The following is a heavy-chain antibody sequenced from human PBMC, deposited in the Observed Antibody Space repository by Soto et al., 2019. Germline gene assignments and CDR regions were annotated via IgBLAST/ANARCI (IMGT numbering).Heavy chain of an antibody. CDR3: AKAKGLRLGAFDI. D-gene: IGHD3-16*01. V-gene: IGHV3-23*01. Sequence: PGGSLRLSCAASGFTFSSYAMSWVRQAPGKGLEWVSAISGSGGTTYYADSVKGRFTSPRDNSKNTLYLQMNSLRAEDTAVYYCAKAKGLRLGAFDIWGQGTMVTVSS. CDR1: GFTFSSYA. CDR2: ISGSGGTT. J-gene: IGHJ3*02.